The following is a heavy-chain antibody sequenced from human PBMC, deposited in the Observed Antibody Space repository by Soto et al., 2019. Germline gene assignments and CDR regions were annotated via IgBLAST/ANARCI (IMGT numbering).Heavy chain of an antibody. V-gene: IGHV4-59*01. CDR1: GGSISSYY. J-gene: IGHJ5*02. D-gene: IGHD5-12*01. Sequence: KSSETLSLTCTVSGGSISSYYLSWIRQPPGKGLEWIGYIYYSGSTNYNPSLKSRVTISVDTSKNQFSLKLSSVTAADTAVYYCARGRDGYIWFDPWGQGTLVTVYS. CDR2: IYYSGST. CDR3: ARGRDGYIWFDP.